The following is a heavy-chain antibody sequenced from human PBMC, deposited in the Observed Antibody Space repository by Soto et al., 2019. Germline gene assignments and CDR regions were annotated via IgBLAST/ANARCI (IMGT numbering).Heavy chain of an antibody. CDR1: GDSVSSNSAA. CDR2: TYYRSKWYN. D-gene: IGHD2-2*01. Sequence: PSQTLSLTCVISGDSVSSNSAAWNWIRQSPSRGLEWLGRTYYRSKWYNDYAVSVKSRITINPDTSKNQFSLQLNSVTPEDTAVYYCARELSSSSSPEGFYYYYGMDVWGQGTSVTVSS. J-gene: IGHJ6*02. CDR3: ARELSSSSSPEGFYYYYGMDV. V-gene: IGHV6-1*01.